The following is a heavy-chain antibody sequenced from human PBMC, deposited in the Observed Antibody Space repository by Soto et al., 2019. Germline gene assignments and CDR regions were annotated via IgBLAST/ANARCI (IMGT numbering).Heavy chain of an antibody. CDR2: INPNSGGT. J-gene: IGHJ6*02. CDR3: ASASMITFGGVIVPYYYYGMDV. D-gene: IGHD3-16*02. Sequence: QVQLVQSGAEVKKPGASVKVSCKASGYTFTGYYMHWVRQAPGQGLEWMGWINPNSGGTNYAQKFQGRVTMTRDTSISTAYMELSRLRSDDTAVYSCASASMITFGGVIVPYYYYGMDVWGQGTTVTVSS. CDR1: GYTFTGYY. V-gene: IGHV1-2*02.